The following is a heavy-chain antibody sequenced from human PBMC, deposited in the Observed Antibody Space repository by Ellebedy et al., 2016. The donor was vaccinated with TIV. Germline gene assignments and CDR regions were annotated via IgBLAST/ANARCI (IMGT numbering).Heavy chain of an antibody. V-gene: IGHV3-74*01. Sequence: GGSLRPSCAASGFTFSDSWMHWVRQAPGKGPMWVSRINSDGSTTNYADSVKGRFTIPRDNAKNTLYLHMDSLGAEDAAVYYCARGAFYEFWSGNIDHWGQGALVTVSS. J-gene: IGHJ4*02. D-gene: IGHD3-3*01. CDR2: INSDGSTT. CDR3: ARGAFYEFWSGNIDH. CDR1: GFTFSDSW.